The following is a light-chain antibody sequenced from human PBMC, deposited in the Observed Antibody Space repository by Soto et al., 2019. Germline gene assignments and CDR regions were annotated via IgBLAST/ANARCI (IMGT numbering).Light chain of an antibody. Sequence: DIQITQSPPTLPASAGDRVTITCRASQDISRWLAWYQQKPGKAPVLLIYDASTLQGGDPSRFGGTCSGTEFTITISSLQPEDFATYYCQQYNDYYSFGQGTKVDIK. J-gene: IGKJ2*03. CDR1: QDISRW. CDR2: DAS. V-gene: IGKV1-5*01. CDR3: QQYNDYYS.